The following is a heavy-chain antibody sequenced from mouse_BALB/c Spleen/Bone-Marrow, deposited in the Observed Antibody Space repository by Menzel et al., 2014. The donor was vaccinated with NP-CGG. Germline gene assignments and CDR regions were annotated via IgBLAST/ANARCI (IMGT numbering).Heavy chain of an antibody. Sequence: VQLKQSGPDLVKPSQSLSLTCTVTGFSITSGYSWHWIRQFPGNKLEWMGYIHYSGSTNYNPSLKSRFSITRDTSKNQFFLQLKSVTTEDTATYYRAKVYGNYDYWGPGTTLTVSS. V-gene: IGHV3-1*02. J-gene: IGHJ2*01. D-gene: IGHD2-10*02. CDR3: AKVYGNYDY. CDR2: IHYSGST. CDR1: GFSITSGYS.